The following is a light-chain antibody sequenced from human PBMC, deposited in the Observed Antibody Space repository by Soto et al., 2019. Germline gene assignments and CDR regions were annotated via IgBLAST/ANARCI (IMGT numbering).Light chain of an antibody. J-gene: IGLJ1*01. Sequence: SALTQPASVSGSPGQSITISCTGTSSDVGGYNLVSWYQQHPGKAPKLMIYEVSNRPSGVSNRFSGSKSGNTASLTISGLQAEDEADYYCSSYTSSSNYVFGTGTKSPS. CDR1: SSDVGGYNL. CDR2: EVS. CDR3: SSYTSSSNYV. V-gene: IGLV2-14*01.